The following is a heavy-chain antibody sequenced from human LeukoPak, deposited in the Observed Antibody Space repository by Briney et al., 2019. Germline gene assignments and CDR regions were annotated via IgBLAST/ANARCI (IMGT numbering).Heavy chain of an antibody. V-gene: IGHV4-38-2*01. J-gene: IGHJ5*02. D-gene: IGHD1-1*01. CDR1: GYSISSGYY. CDR3: ARHRYPFDP. Sequence: SETLSLTCAVSGYSISSGYYWGWIRQPPGKGLEWIGSIYNSGNTYYNPSLKSRVTISVDTSKNQFSLNLSSVTAADTAVYYCARHRYPFDPWGQGTLVTVSS. CDR2: IYNSGNT.